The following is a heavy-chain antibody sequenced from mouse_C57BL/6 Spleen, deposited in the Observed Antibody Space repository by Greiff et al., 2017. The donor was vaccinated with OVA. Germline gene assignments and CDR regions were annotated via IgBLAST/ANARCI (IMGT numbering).Heavy chain of an antibody. Sequence: VQLQQSGAELMKPGASVKLSCKATGYTFTGYWIEWVKQRPGHGLEWIGEILPGSGSTNSNEKFKGKATFTADTTSNTAYMQLSSLTTEDSAIYYCARYRDYYAFDYWGQGTTLTVSS. CDR3: ARYRDYYAFDY. CDR1: GYTFTGYW. CDR2: ILPGSGST. J-gene: IGHJ2*01. D-gene: IGHD1-1*01. V-gene: IGHV1-9*01.